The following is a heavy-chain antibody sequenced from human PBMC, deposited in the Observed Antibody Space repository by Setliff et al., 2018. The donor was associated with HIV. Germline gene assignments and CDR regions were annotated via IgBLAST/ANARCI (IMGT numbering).Heavy chain of an antibody. Sequence: LSLTCTVSGGSISRYYWSWIWQPAGKGLEWIGRIYPSGNINYNPSLKSRLTMSIDTSKNQFSLKLSSVTATDTAVYYCARDAGPHYGSGPPLEYWGQGIQVTVSS. J-gene: IGHJ4*02. CDR1: GGSISRYY. D-gene: IGHD3-10*01. V-gene: IGHV4-4*07. CDR3: ARDAGPHYGSGPPLEY. CDR2: IYPSGNI.